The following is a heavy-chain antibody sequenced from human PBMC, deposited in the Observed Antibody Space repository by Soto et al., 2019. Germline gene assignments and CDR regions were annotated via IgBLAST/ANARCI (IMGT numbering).Heavy chain of an antibody. CDR2: IYYSGST. V-gene: IGHV4-31*02. Sequence: TLSLTWTVPGGSISRGGYYWSWIRQHPGKGLQWIGYIYYSGSTYYNPSLKSRVTISVDTSKNQFSLKLSSVTAAGTAVYYSVRDPLSRLQKTYGGYYYGMDVWGEGTTVTVS. CDR3: VRDPLSRLQKTYGGYYYGMDV. D-gene: IGHD2-2*01. CDR1: GGSISRGGYY. J-gene: IGHJ6*02.